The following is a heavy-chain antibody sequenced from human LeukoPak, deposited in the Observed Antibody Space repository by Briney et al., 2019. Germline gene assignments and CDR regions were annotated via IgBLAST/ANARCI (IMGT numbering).Heavy chain of an antibody. V-gene: IGHV3-21*01. CDR1: GFTFSSYS. CDR2: ISSSSSCI. D-gene: IGHD6-13*01. J-gene: IGHJ4*02. Sequence: GGSLRLSCAASGFTFSSYSMNWVRQAPGKGLEWVSSISSSSSCIYYADSVKGRFTISRDNAKNSLYLQMNSLRAEDTAVYYCASDLITAAGPPFDYWGQGTLVTVSS. CDR3: ASDLITAAGPPFDY.